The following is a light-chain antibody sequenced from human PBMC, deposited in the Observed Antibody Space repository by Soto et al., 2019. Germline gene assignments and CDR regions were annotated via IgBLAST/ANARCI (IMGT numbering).Light chain of an antibody. CDR3: CSYAGSSSL. CDR1: SSDITNYNS. Sequence: QSALTQPRSVSGSPGQSVTISCTGTSSDITNYNSVSWFQQHPGKAPKLMIYDVNKRPSGVPDRFSGSKSGNTASLTISGLLAEDAADFHCCSYAGSSSLFGGGTKLTVL. V-gene: IGLV2-11*01. CDR2: DVN. J-gene: IGLJ3*02.